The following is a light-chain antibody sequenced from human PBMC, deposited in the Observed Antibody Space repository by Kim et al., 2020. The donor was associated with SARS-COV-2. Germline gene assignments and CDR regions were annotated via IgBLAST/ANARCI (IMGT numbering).Light chain of an antibody. CDR2: RNN. V-gene: IGLV1-47*01. Sequence: QSVLTQPPSASGTPGQRVTISCSGSSSNIGSNYVYWYQQLPGTAPKLLIYRNNQRPSGVPDRFSGSKSGTSASLAISGLRSEDEADYYCAAWDDSLSGRVFGGGTQLPS. CDR1: SSNIGSNY. J-gene: IGLJ3*02. CDR3: AAWDDSLSGRV.